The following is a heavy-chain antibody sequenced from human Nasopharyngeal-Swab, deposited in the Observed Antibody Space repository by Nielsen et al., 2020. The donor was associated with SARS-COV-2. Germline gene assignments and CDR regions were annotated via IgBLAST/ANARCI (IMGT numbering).Heavy chain of an antibody. D-gene: IGHD3-3*01. V-gene: IGHV6-1*01. Sequence: SQTLSLTCAISGDSVSSHSAGWNWIRQSPSRGLEWLGRTLYRSKRYNDYEESVKSRIAVNPDTSKNQFSLQLNSVTPEDTAVYYCARGRDFSFDSWGQGTLVTASS. CDR2: TLYRSKRYN. CDR1: GDSVSSHSAG. J-gene: IGHJ4*02. CDR3: ARGRDFSFDS.